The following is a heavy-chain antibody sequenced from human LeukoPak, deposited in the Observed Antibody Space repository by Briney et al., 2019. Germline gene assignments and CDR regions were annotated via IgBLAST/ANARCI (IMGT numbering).Heavy chain of an antibody. Sequence: SETLSLTCTVSGYSISSGYYWGWIRPPPRKGLEWIGSIYHSGSTYYNPSLKSRVTISVDTPKNQFSLKLSSVTAADTAVYYCARMTTVYSIQHWGQGTLVTVS. J-gene: IGHJ1*01. CDR3: ARMTTVYSIQH. V-gene: IGHV4-38-2*02. CDR1: GYSISSGYY. D-gene: IGHD4-11*01. CDR2: IYHSGST.